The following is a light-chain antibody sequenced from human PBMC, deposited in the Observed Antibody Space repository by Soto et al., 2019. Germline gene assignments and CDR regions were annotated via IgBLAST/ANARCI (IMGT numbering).Light chain of an antibody. CDR1: SSDVGGYDY. CDR2: DVF. J-gene: IGLJ1*01. CDR3: SSYTSSSTLV. Sequence: QSALTQPASVSGSPGQSITISCTGTSSDVGGYDYVSWYQQRPGKAPKLLIYDVFNRPSGVSNRFSGSRSDNTASLTTSGLQAEDEADYYCSSYTSSSTLVFGTGTKVTVL. V-gene: IGLV2-14*03.